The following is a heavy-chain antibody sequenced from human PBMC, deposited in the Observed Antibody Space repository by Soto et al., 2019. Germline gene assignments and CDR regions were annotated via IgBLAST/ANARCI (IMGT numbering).Heavy chain of an antibody. D-gene: IGHD4-17*01. CDR1: GGSLNNADYX. CDR3: ARDADYGGSRGGMDV. CDR2: IYYSGST. J-gene: IGHJ6*02. Sequence: QVHLEESGPGLVKPSETLSLICSVSGGSLNNADYXXXXXXXXXXXGLEWIGYIYYSGSTRYNPSFKTRATLSIDTSKNQFSLRLNSVTVADTAVYFCARDADYGGSRGGMDVWGRGTTVTVSS. V-gene: IGHV4-31*03.